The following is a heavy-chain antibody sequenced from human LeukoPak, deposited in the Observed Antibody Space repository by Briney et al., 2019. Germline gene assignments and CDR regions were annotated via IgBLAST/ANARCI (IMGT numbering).Heavy chain of an antibody. CDR2: ISNNGGYT. CDR3: VKASSSSPQYNWFDA. CDR1: GFTFSSSA. V-gene: IGHV3-23*01. Sequence: PGGSLRLSCAASGFTFSSSAMSWVRQAPGKGLEWVSAISNNGGYTYYADSVQGRFTISRDNSKNTLYLQMNSLRAEDTALYYCVKASSSSPQYNWFDAWGQGTLVTVSS. D-gene: IGHD6-6*01. J-gene: IGHJ5*02.